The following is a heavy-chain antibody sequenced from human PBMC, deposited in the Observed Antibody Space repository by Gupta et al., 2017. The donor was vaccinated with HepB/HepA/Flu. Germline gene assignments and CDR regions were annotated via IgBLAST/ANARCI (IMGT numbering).Heavy chain of an antibody. V-gene: IGHV3-72*01. CDR2: IRNKANSYTT. D-gene: IGHD7-27*01. Sequence: VQLVESGGDLVLPGGSLRPSCAASRSTFGAHYMDWVRQAPGKGLEWFGRIRNKANSYTTEYAASVKGRFTITRDDSKNLLFLQMNSLKTEDTSLYYCTKVCHGNWGKTGMDVWGQGTTVNVYS. J-gene: IGHJ6*02. CDR3: TKVCHGNWGKTGMDV. CDR1: RSTFGAHY.